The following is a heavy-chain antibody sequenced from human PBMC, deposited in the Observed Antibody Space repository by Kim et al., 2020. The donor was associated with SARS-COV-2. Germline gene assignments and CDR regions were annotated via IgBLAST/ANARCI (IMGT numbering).Heavy chain of an antibody. CDR1: GYTFTSYG. D-gene: IGHD3-9*01. CDR2: ISAYNGNT. J-gene: IGHJ6*02. CDR3: ARELKDVLRYFDSTNLYYYYGMDV. V-gene: IGHV1-18*04. Sequence: ASVKVSCKASGYTFTSYGISWVRQAPGQGLEWMGWISAYNGNTNYAQKLQGRVTMTTDTSTSTAYMELRSLRSDDTAVYYCARELKDVLRYFDSTNLYYYYGMDVWGQGTTVTVSS.